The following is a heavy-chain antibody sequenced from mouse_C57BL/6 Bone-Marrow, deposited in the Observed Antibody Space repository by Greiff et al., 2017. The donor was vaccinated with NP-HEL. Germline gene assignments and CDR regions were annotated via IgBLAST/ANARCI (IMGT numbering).Heavy chain of an antibody. Sequence: VKLMESGPGLVAPSQSLSITCTVSGFSLTSYGVHWVRQPPGKGLEWLVVIWSDGSTTYTSAPKSRLSISKDNSKSQVFLKMNSLQTDDTAMYYCARHNYYYGSRGMDYWGQGTSVTVSS. CDR2: IWSDGST. J-gene: IGHJ4*01. V-gene: IGHV2-6-1*01. CDR1: GFSLTSYG. D-gene: IGHD1-1*01. CDR3: ARHNYYYGSRGMDY.